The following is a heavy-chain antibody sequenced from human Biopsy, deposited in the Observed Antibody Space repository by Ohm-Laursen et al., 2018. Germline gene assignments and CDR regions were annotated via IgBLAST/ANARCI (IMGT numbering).Heavy chain of an antibody. CDR3: ARATNSTGWPYYYFYGMDV. D-gene: IGHD2/OR15-2a*01. V-gene: IGHV4-59*01. Sequence: LRLSCAASGFDFSDYSMSWVRQAPGKGLEWIGYIYYSGSTNYNPSLKSRVTISVDTSKNQFSLRLNSVTAADTAVYYCARATNSTGWPYYYFYGMDVWGQGTTVTVSS. J-gene: IGHJ6*02. CDR1: GFDFSDYS. CDR2: IYYSGST.